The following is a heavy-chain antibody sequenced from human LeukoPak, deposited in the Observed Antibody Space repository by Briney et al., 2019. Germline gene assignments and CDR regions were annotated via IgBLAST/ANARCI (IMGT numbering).Heavy chain of an antibody. Sequence: GGSLRLSCAASGFTFSDYYMSWIRQAPGKGLEWVSYISSSGSTIYYADSVKGRFTISRDNSKNSLYLQMNSLRTEDTALYYCAKDSSSRYYYYYMDVWGKGTTVTVSS. CDR3: AKDSSSRYYYYYMDV. CDR1: GFTFSDYY. J-gene: IGHJ6*03. V-gene: IGHV3-11*01. CDR2: ISSSGSTI.